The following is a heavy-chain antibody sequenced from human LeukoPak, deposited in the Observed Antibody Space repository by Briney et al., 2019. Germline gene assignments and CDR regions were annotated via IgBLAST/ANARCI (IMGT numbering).Heavy chain of an antibody. Sequence: GGSLRLSCAASGFTFSSYGMHWVRQAPGKGLEWVAVISYDGSNKYYAHSVEGRFTISRDNSKNTLYLQMDSLRAEDTAVYYCARDRAWNYFDYWGQGTLVTVSS. J-gene: IGHJ4*02. CDR2: ISYDGSNK. CDR3: ARDRAWNYFDY. D-gene: IGHD3-3*01. V-gene: IGHV3-30*03. CDR1: GFTFSSYG.